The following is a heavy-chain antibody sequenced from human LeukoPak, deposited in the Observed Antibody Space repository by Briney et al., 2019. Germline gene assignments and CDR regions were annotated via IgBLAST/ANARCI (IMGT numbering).Heavy chain of an antibody. Sequence: ASVKVSCKASGYTFTSYYMHWVRQAPGQGLEWMGIINPSGGSTSYAQKFRGRVTMTRDTSTSTVYMELSSLRSEDTAVYYCARESFGSGSYYVRYFDYWGQGTLVTVSS. CDR1: GYTFTSYY. D-gene: IGHD3-10*01. CDR3: ARESFGSGSYYVRYFDY. V-gene: IGHV1-46*01. CDR2: INPSGGST. J-gene: IGHJ4*02.